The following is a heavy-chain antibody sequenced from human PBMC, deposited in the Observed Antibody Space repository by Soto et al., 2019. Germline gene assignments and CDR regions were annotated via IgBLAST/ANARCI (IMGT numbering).Heavy chain of an antibody. J-gene: IGHJ4*02. CDR1: GFTFSSYA. Sequence: QVQLVESGGGVVQPGRSLRLSCAASGFTFSSYAMHWVRQAPGKGLEWVAVISYDGSNKYYADSVKGRFTISRDNSKNTLYLQMNSLRAEDTAVYYCAREGGLSTYYFDYWGQGTLVTVSS. D-gene: IGHD5-12*01. V-gene: IGHV3-30-3*01. CDR3: AREGGLSTYYFDY. CDR2: ISYDGSNK.